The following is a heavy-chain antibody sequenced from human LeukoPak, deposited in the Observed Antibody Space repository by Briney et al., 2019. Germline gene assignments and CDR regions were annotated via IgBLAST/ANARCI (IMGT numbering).Heavy chain of an antibody. CDR1: GGSISSSSYY. Sequence: ETLSLTCTVSGGSISSSSYYWGWIRQAPGKGLEWVSAISGSGGSTYYADSVKGRFTISRDNSKNTLYLQMNSLRAEDTAVYYCAKDIYGQHWGQGTLVTVSS. D-gene: IGHD3-10*01. J-gene: IGHJ1*01. CDR3: AKDIYGQH. V-gene: IGHV3-23*01. CDR2: ISGSGGST.